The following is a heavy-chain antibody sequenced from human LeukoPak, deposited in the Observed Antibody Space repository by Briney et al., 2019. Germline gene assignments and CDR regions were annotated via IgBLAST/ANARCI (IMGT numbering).Heavy chain of an antibody. CDR1: GFTFSSYA. D-gene: IGHD2-2*01. V-gene: IGHV3-23*01. CDR2: ISGSGGST. Sequence: GGSLRLSCAASGFTFSSYAMSWVRQAPGKGLEWVSAISGSGGSTYYADSVKGRFTISRDNSKNTLYLQMNSLRAEDTAVYYCANYCSSTSCEPSFDYWGQGTLVTVSS. J-gene: IGHJ4*02. CDR3: ANYCSSTSCEPSFDY.